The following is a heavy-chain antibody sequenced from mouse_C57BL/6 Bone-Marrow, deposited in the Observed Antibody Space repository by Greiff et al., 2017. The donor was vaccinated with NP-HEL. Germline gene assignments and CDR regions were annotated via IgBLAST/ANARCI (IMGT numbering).Heavy chain of an antibody. Sequence: EVKLVESGGGLVKPGGSLKLSCAASGFTFSSYTMSWVRQTPEKRLEWVATISGGGGNTYYPDSVKGRFPIPRDNAKNTLYLQMSSLRSEDTAFYYCARQSNYVGYYFDYWGQGTTLTVSS. CDR3: ARQSNYVGYYFDY. CDR1: GFTFSSYT. J-gene: IGHJ2*01. D-gene: IGHD2-5*01. V-gene: IGHV5-9*01. CDR2: ISGGGGNT.